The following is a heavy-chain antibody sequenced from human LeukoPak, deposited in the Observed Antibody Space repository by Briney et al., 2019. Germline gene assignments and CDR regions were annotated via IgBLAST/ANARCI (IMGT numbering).Heavy chain of an antibody. CDR1: GFTFSDYY. CDR2: ISSSGSTI. V-gene: IGHV3-11*01. CDR3: ARDLDIVATITGYFDY. J-gene: IGHJ4*02. Sequence: GGSLRLSCAASGFTFSDYYMSWIRQAPGKGLEWVSYISSSGSTIYYADSVKGRFTISRDNAKNLLYLQMNSLRAEDPAVYYCARDLDIVATITGYFDYWGQGTLVTVSS. D-gene: IGHD5-12*01.